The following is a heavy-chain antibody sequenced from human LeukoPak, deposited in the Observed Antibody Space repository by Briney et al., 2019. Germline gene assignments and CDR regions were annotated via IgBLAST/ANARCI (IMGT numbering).Heavy chain of an antibody. CDR3: QAVPAG. CDR2: IKTAGGTP. V-gene: IGHV3-15*01. J-gene: IGHJ4*02. Sequence: GGSLRLFRAASGFTFSEAWMSWVRQAPGKGLEWVGLIKTAGGTPDYAAPVKGRFTISRDDSKNTLYLQMNSLKVEDTAVYFCQAVPAGWGQGTLVTVSS. D-gene: IGHD2-2*01. CDR1: GFTFSEAW.